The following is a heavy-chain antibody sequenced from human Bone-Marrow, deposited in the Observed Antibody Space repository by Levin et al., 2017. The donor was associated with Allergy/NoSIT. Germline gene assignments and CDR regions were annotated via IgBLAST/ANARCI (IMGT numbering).Heavy chain of an antibody. CDR1: GFTFHSRA. V-gene: IGHV3-21*05. J-gene: IGHJ6*02. D-gene: IGHD3-10*01. CDR2: INSGGDDI. CDR3: ARDSMVRGADGLGV. Sequence: PGGSLRLSCSASGFTFHSRAMNWVRQAPGKGLEWLAFINSGGDDIYYADSVRGRFTISRDNAQNSLSLHMNSLSGDDTATYYCARDSMVRGADGLGVWGQGTTVIVSS.